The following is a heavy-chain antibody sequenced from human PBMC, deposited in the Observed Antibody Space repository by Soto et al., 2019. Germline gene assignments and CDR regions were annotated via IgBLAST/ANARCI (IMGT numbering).Heavy chain of an antibody. V-gene: IGHV3-23*01. CDR1: GFTFSSYA. CDR3: AKDLRVVVVVAATFDY. J-gene: IGHJ4*02. D-gene: IGHD2-15*01. CDR2: ISGSGGST. Sequence: VQLLESGGGLVQPGGSLRLSCAASGFTFSSYAMSWVRQAPGKGLEWVSAISGSGGSTYYADSVKGRFTISRDNSKNTLYLQMNSLRAEDTAVYYCAKDLRVVVVVAATFDYWGQGTLVTVSS.